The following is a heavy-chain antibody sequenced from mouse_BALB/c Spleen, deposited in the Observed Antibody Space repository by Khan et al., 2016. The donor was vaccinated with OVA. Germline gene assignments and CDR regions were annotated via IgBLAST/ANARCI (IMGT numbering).Heavy chain of an antibody. V-gene: IGHV3-2*02. J-gene: IGHJ2*01. Sequence: EVQLQESGPGLVKPSQSLSLTCTVTGYSITSDYAWNWIRQFPGNKLEWMGYISYSGSTSYNPSLKSRISITRDTSKNQFFLQLNSVTTEDTATYYCASNYYFDYWGQGTTLTVFS. CDR3: ASNYYFDY. CDR1: GYSITSDYA. CDR2: ISYSGST. D-gene: IGHD1-3*01.